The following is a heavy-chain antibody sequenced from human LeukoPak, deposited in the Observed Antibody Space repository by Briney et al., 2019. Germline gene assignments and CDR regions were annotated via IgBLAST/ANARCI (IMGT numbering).Heavy chain of an antibody. CDR1: GGPLSGCY. Sequence: SETLSLTCAVYGGPLSGCYWSWIRHPPGKGLEWIGEINHSENTNYNPSLKSRVAISVDTSKNQFSLRLNSVTAADTALYYCARYDSSGWYHPDAFDIWGPGTMVTVCS. V-gene: IGHV4-34*01. CDR2: INHSENT. CDR3: ARYDSSGWYHPDAFDI. D-gene: IGHD6-19*01. J-gene: IGHJ3*02.